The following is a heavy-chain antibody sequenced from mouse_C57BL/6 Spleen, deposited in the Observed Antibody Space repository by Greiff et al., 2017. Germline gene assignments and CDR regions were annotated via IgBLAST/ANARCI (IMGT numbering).Heavy chain of an antibody. CDR2: PWWDDDK. CDR1: GFSLSTFGMG. J-gene: IGHJ4*01. D-gene: IGHD1-1*02. V-gene: IGHV8-8*01. CDR3: ARKGSNEGEHAMDY. Sequence: QVTLKESGPGILQPSQTLSLTCSFSGFSLSTFGMGVGWIRQPSGKGLEWLAHPWWDDDKYYNPYLKRRLTIFKDTSKHQVFLKFANVDTADTARYYCARKGSNEGEHAMDYWGQGTSVTVSS.